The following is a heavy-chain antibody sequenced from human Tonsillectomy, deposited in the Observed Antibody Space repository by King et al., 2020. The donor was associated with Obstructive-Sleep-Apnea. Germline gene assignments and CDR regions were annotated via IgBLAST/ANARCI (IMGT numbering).Heavy chain of an antibody. V-gene: IGHV5-51*01. D-gene: IGHD3-10*01. Sequence: QLVQSGAEVKKPGESLKISCKGSGYSFTSYWIGWVRQMPGKGLEWMGIIYPGDSDTRYSPSFQGQVTIPADKSISTAYLQWSSLKASDTAMYYCSRKGSGSREADGMDVWGQGTTVTVSS. CDR1: GYSFTSYW. CDR2: IYPGDSDT. CDR3: SRKGSGSREADGMDV. J-gene: IGHJ6*02.